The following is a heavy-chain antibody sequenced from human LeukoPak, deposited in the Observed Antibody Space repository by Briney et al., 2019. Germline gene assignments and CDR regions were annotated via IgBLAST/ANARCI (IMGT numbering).Heavy chain of an antibody. D-gene: IGHD3-10*01. V-gene: IGHV3-53*01. J-gene: IGHJ4*02. Sequence: GGSLRLSCAASGFTVSNNYMSWVRQAPGKGLEWVSVIYTDGSTYYADSVKGRFTVSRDSSKNTLYLQMSSLRAEDTAAYYCTTRWFGESFRDYFDYWGQGTLVTVSS. CDR2: IYTDGST. CDR3: TTRWFGESFRDYFDY. CDR1: GFTVSNNY.